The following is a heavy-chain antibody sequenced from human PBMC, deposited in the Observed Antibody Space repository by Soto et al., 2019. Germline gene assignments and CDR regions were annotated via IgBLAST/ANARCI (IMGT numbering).Heavy chain of an antibody. CDR2: IWYDGSNK. D-gene: IGHD5-18*01. CDR3: ARDPGDTASWISSYGMDV. J-gene: IGHJ6*02. V-gene: IGHV3-33*01. CDR1: GFTFSNYG. Sequence: QVQLVESGGGVVQPGRSLTLSCAASGFTFSNYGMHWVRQAPGKGLEWVAVIWYDGSNKYYADSAKGRFTISRDNSRNTLYLQMNSGRADDTAVYYCARDPGDTASWISSYGMDVWGQGTTVTVPS.